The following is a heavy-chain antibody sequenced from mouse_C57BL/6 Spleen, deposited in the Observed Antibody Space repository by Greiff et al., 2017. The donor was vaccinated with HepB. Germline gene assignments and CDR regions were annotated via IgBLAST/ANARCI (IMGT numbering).Heavy chain of an antibody. CDR3: ARGWTSPFDY. Sequence: EVKLVESGPGLVKPSQSLSLTCSVTGYSITSGYYWNWIRQFPGNKLEWMGYISYDGGNNYNPSLKNRISITRDTSKNQFFLKLNSVTTEDTATYYCARGWTSPFDYWGQGTTLTVSS. CDR1: GYSITSGYY. CDR2: ISYDGGN. V-gene: IGHV3-6*01. J-gene: IGHJ2*01.